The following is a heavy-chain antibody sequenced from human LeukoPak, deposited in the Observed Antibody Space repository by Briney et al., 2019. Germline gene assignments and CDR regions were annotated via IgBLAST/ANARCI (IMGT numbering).Heavy chain of an antibody. CDR3: ARWGTGEQVVYYYYCYMDV. J-gene: IGHJ6*03. Sequence: GGSLRLSCAASRFTFSNYWMSWVRQTPGKGLEWVANIKQDGSEKYYVDSVKGRFTISRDNTKNSLYLQMNSLRGEDTAVYYCARWGTGEQVVYYYYCYMDVWGKGTTVTVSS. D-gene: IGHD6-6*01. V-gene: IGHV3-7*01. CDR1: RFTFSNYW. CDR2: IKQDGSEK.